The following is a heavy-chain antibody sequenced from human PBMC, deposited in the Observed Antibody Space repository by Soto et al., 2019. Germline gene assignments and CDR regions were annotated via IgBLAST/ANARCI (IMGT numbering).Heavy chain of an antibody. CDR1: GYSISSSNW. V-gene: IGHV4-28*01. Sequence: QVQLQESGPGLVKPSDTLSLTCAVSGYSISSSNWWGWIRQPPGKGLEWIGYIYYSGTTYYNPSLNGRVTMSVDTSKNQFSRKLTSVTAVDTAVYYWARREIQGPIDYWGQGTLVTVSS. J-gene: IGHJ4*02. D-gene: IGHD1-26*01. CDR3: ARREIQGPIDY. CDR2: IYYSGTT.